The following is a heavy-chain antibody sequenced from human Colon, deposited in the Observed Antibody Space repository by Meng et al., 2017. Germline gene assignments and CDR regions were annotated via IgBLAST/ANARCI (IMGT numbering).Heavy chain of an antibody. CDR1: GFTFSTYW. CDR2: ISPDGSAT. J-gene: IGHJ4*02. D-gene: IGHD3-3*01. V-gene: IGHV3-74*01. Sequence: GGSLRLSCEGSGFTFSTYWMHWVRQAPGKGLVWVSLISPDGSATSYADSVKGRFTISRDNVKNTVYLHMNSLTAEDTAVYFCASFQFTMEDYWGQGTLVTVSS. CDR3: ASFQFTMEDY.